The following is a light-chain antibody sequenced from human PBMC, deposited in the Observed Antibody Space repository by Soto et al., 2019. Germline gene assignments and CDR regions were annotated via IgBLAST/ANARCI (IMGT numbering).Light chain of an antibody. CDR2: KTS. J-gene: IGKJ1*01. CDR1: QSISSW. V-gene: IGKV1-5*03. Sequence: DIQMTQSPSTLSASVGDRVSITCRASQSISSWLAWYQQKPGKAPNLLIYKTSSLESGVPSRFRSSGPGTEFTLTISSLQPDDFATYSCQQYNTYPRTFGQGTKVEIK. CDR3: QQYNTYPRT.